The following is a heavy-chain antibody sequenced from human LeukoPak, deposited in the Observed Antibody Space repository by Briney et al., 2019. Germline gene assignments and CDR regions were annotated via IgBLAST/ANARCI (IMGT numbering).Heavy chain of an antibody. CDR2: ISSSGGTL. J-gene: IGHJ4*02. V-gene: IGHV3-48*04. Sequence: GGSLRLSCAASGFTFSSYSMNWVRQAPGKGLEWVSYISSSGGTLYYADSVKGRFTISRDNAKNSLYLQMNSLRAEDTAVYYCATVTYGRFDYWGQGTLVTVSS. CDR3: ATVTYGRFDY. D-gene: IGHD4-17*01. CDR1: GFTFSSYS.